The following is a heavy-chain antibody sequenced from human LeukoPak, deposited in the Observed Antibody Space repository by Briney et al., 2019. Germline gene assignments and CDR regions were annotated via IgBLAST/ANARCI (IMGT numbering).Heavy chain of an antibody. Sequence: SETLSLTCTVSGGSISRYYWSWIRQPPGKRLEWIGYIYYSGSTNSNPSLKSRVTISVDTSKNQFSLKLSSVTAADTAVYYCARGGIGAAGPVGYWGQGTLVTVS. CDR3: ARGGIGAAGPVGY. CDR1: GGSISRYY. D-gene: IGHD6-13*01. V-gene: IGHV4-59*01. CDR2: IYYSGST. J-gene: IGHJ4*02.